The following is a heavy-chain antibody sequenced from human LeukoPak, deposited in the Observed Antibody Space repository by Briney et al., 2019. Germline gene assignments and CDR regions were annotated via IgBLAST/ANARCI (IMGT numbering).Heavy chain of an antibody. J-gene: IGHJ4*02. V-gene: IGHV3-23*01. CDR1: GFTFSSYA. CDR3: AKAISDSLGVPAAIYNY. CDR2: ISGSGGST. Sequence: GGSLRLSCAASGFTFSSYAMSWVRQAPGKGLEWVSAISGSGGSTYYADSVKGRFTVSRDNSKNTLNLQMSSLRAEDTAVYYCAKAISDSLGVPAAIYNYWGQGTLVTVSS. D-gene: IGHD2-2*01.